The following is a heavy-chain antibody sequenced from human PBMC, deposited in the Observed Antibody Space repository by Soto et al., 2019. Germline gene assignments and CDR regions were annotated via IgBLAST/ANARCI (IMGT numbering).Heavy chain of an antibody. CDR1: GYTFTSYG. CDR2: ISAYNGNT. D-gene: IGHD5-12*01. V-gene: IGHV1-18*01. J-gene: IGHJ4*02. Sequence: ASVKVSCKASGYTFTSYGISWVRQAPGQGLEWMGWISAYNGNTNYAQKLQGRVTMTTDTSTSTAYMELRSLRSDDTAVYYCAREGLRGXSGYANDYWGQGTMGTVSS. CDR3: AREGLRGXSGYANDY.